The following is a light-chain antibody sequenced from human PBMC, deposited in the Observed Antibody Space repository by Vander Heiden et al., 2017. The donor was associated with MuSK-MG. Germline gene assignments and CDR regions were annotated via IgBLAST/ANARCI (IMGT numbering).Light chain of an antibody. V-gene: IGKV1-39*01. CDR2: AAS. CDR1: QSISSY. CDR3: QQSYRTRYT. J-gene: IGKJ2*01. Sequence: DIQMTQSPSSLSASVGDRVTITCRASQSISSYLNWYQQKPGKAPKLLIYAASSLQSGVPSRFSGSGSGTDFTLTISSMKPEDFATYYCQQSYRTRYTFGQGTKLEIK.